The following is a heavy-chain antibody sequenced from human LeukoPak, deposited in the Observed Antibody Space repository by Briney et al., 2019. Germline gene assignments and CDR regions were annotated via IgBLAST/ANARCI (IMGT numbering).Heavy chain of an antibody. Sequence: SVKVSCKASGYTFTGYYMHWVRQAPGQGLEWMGWINPNSGGTNYAQKFQDRVTMTRDTSISTAYMELSRLRSDDTAVYYCARESSSANYFDYWGQGTLVTVSS. CDR1: GYTFTGYY. J-gene: IGHJ4*02. V-gene: IGHV1-2*02. CDR2: INPNSGGT. D-gene: IGHD6-6*01. CDR3: ARESSSANYFDY.